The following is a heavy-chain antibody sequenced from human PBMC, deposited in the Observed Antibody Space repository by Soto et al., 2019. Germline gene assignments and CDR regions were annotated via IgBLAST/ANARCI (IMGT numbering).Heavy chain of an antibody. CDR2: GGSGP. Sequence: GGSGPDYADSVKGRFTISRDKSTNTLYLQMKNLRGDDTAVYYCSFGGGLLSTGWYKYYFDYWGQGTLVTVSS. CDR3: SFGGGLLSTGWYKYYFDY. D-gene: IGHD6-19*01. J-gene: IGHJ4*02. V-gene: IGHV3-23*01.